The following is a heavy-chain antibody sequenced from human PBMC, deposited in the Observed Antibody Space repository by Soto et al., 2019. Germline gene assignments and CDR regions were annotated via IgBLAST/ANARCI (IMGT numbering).Heavy chain of an antibody. CDR1: GFTFSSYS. J-gene: IGHJ3*02. CDR3: VRGGRGYTRDDVFDI. CDR2: ISSSSSPI. V-gene: IGHV3-21*06. D-gene: IGHD2-2*02. Sequence: EVQLVESGGGLVKPGGSLRLSCVDSGFTFSSYSMNWVRQAPGKGLEWVSSISSSSSPISYADSLKGRFTISRDNAKNSLYLQMNSLRAEDTAVYYCVRGGRGYTRDDVFDIWGQGTMVTVSS.